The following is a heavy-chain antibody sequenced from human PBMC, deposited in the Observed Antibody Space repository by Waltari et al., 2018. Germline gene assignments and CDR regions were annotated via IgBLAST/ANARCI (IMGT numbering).Heavy chain of an antibody. D-gene: IGHD3-22*01. Sequence: QVQLVQSGAEVKKPGASVKVSCKVSGYPLTALAMHWVRQAPGKGLEWMGGFDPEDGETIYAQKFQGRVTMTEDTSTDTAYMELSSLRSEDTAVYYCATPAYDSSGYYDYYFDYWGQGTLVTVSS. CDR2: FDPEDGET. CDR3: ATPAYDSSGYYDYYFDY. J-gene: IGHJ4*02. CDR1: GYPLTALA. V-gene: IGHV1-24*01.